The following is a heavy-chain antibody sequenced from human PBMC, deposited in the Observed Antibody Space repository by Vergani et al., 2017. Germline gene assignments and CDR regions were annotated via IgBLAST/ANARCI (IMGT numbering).Heavy chain of an antibody. V-gene: IGHV1-18*01. J-gene: IGHJ5*02. CDR1: GYTFTSYG. Sequence: QVQLVQSGAEVKKPGASVKVSCKASGYTFTSYGISWVRQAPGLGLEWMGWISAYNGNTNYAQKLQGRVTMTTDTSTSTAYMELRSLRSDDTAVYYCARDDGRTIAVAGTGWFDPWGQGTLVTVSS. CDR3: ARDDGRTIAVAGTGWFDP. D-gene: IGHD6-19*01. CDR2: ISAYNGNT.